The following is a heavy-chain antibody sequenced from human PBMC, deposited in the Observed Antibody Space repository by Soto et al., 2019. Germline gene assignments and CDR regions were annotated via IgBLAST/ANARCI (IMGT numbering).Heavy chain of an antibody. CDR3: TRGRGGVQE. V-gene: IGHV4-34*01. CDR2: LNDSGGT. CDR1: GGSFSGYY. D-gene: IGHD3-10*01. J-gene: IGHJ1*01. Sequence: QVQLQQWGAGLLKPSETLSLTCAVYGGSFSGYYCSRVRQPPGKGLEWIGELNDSGGTNYNASLKSRASMSLDTSKNQFSLKLSFVTAADTAVYYCTRGRGGVQEWGQGTLVTVST.